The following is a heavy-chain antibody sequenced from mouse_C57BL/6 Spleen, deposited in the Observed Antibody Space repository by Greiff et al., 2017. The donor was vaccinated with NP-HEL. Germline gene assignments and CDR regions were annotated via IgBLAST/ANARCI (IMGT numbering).Heavy chain of an antibody. CDR2: INPNNGGT. V-gene: IGHV1-22*01. D-gene: IGHD2-1*01. CDR3: QRGGNSGWFAY. J-gene: IGHJ3*01. Sequence: EVQLQQSGPELVKPGASVKMSCKASGYTFTDYNMHWVKQSHGKSLEWIGYINPNNGGTSYNQKFKGKATLTVNKSSSTAYMELRSLTSEDSAVYYCQRGGNSGWFAYWGQGTLVTVSA. CDR1: GYTFTDYN.